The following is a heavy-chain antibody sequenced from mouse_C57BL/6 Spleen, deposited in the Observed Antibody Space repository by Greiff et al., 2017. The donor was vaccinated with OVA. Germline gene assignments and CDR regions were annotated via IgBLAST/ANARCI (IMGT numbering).Heavy chain of an antibody. CDR2: IDPETGGT. CDR3: TRDYGSGHFDY. D-gene: IGHD1-1*01. Sequence: QVQLQQSGAELVRPGASVTLSCKASGYTFTDYEMHWVKQTPVHGLEWIGAIDPETGGTAYNQKFKGKAILTADKSSSTAYMELRSLTSEDSDVYYCTRDYGSGHFDYWGQGTTLTVSS. CDR1: GYTFTDYE. V-gene: IGHV1-15*01. J-gene: IGHJ2*01.